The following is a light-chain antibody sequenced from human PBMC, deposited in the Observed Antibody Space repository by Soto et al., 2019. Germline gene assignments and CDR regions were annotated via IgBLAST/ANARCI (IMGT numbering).Light chain of an antibody. CDR3: QQYYSNPPIT. V-gene: IGKV4-1*01. Sequence: DIVMTQSPDSLAVSLGERATINCKSSQSVLYSSNNKNYLAWYQQKQGQPPKLLIYWASTRESGVPDRFSGSGSGTDFTLTISSLQAEDVAVYYCQQYYSNPPITFGGGTKVEIK. CDR1: QSVLYSSNNKNY. CDR2: WAS. J-gene: IGKJ4*01.